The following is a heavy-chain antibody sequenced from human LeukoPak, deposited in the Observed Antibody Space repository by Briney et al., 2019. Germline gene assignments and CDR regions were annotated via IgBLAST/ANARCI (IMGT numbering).Heavy chain of an antibody. CDR3: ARQRDLGFGSYFDY. V-gene: IGHV4-39*01. D-gene: IGHD3-3*01. J-gene: IGHJ4*02. Sequence: PSETLSLTCTVSGGSISSSSYYWGWIRQPPGKGLESIGYIFYSGSTYYSPSLKTPVTISVDTSKNQFSLKLSSVTAADTAVYYGARQRDLGFGSYFDYWGQGTLVTVSS. CDR1: GGSISSSSYY. CDR2: IFYSGST.